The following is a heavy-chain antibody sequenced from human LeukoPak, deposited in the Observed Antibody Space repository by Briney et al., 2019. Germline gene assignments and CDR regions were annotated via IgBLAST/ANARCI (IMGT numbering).Heavy chain of an antibody. CDR3: ARVPGFATVTTDGGES. J-gene: IGHJ4*02. V-gene: IGHV1-46*01. CDR2: INPSGGST. D-gene: IGHD4-17*01. CDR1: GYTFTSYY. Sequence: GASVKVSCKASGYTFTSYYMHWVRQAPGQGLEWMGIINPSGGSTSYAQKFQGRVTVTRDMSTSTVYMELSSLRSEDTAVYYCARVPGFATVTTDGGESWGQGTLVTVSS.